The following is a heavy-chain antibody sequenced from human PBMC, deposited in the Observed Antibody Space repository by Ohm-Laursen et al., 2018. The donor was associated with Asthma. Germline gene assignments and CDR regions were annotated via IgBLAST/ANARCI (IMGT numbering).Heavy chain of an antibody. CDR1: GFTFSTSD. CDR2: IGFGGGYI. CDR3: AKARSSDWYYYYYPGMDV. Sequence: SLRLSCAASGFTFSTSDMRWVRQVPGKGLEWVSSIGFGGGYISYADSVKGRFTISRDNSKNTLYLQLNSLRAEDTAVYYCAKARSSDWYYYYYPGMDVWGQGTTVTVSS. V-gene: IGHV3-23*01. J-gene: IGHJ6*02. D-gene: IGHD6-19*01.